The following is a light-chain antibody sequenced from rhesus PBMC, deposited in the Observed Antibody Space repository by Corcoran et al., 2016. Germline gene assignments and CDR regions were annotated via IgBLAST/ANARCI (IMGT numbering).Light chain of an antibody. V-gene: IGKV1-74*01. CDR2: AAS. J-gene: IGKJ3*01. Sequence: DIQMTQSPSSLSASVGDRVTITCRASENVNNYSHWFQQKPGKAPKLLIYAASTLQSGVPSRFSGSGSVIEYTFTISSLQPEDVATYYCQHSYGTPFTFGPGTKLDIK. CDR1: ENVNNY. CDR3: QHSYGTPFT.